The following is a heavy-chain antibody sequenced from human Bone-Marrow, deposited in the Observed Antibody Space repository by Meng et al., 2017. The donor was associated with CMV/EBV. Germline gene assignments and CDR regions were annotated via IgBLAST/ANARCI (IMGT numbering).Heavy chain of an antibody. D-gene: IGHD4-17*01. V-gene: IGHV3-23*01. CDR1: GFTFSSYA. CDR3: ARGATVTDYYYYGMDV. Sequence: GESLKISCAASGFTFSSYAMSWVRQAPGKGLEWVSAISGSGGSTYYADSVKGRFTISRDNAKNSLYLQMNSLRAEDTAVYYCARGATVTDYYYYGMDVWGQGTTVTVSS. CDR2: ISGSGGST. J-gene: IGHJ6*02.